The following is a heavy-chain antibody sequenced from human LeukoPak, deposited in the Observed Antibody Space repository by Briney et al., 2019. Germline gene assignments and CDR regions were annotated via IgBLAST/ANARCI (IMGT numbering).Heavy chain of an antibody. CDR3: ARVGIYDSSGYYYFDY. CDR1: GGSFNGYY. V-gene: IGHV4-34*12. Sequence: SETLSLTCAVFGGSFNGYYWTWIRQSPGKGLEWIGEIIHDGSTNYNPSLKSRVNISIDTSKNQFSLKLSSVTAADTAVYYCARVGIYDSSGYYYFDYWGQGTLVTVSS. CDR2: IIHDGST. J-gene: IGHJ4*02. D-gene: IGHD3-22*01.